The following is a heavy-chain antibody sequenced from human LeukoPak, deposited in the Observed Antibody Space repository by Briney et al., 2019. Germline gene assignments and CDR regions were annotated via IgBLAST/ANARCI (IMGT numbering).Heavy chain of an antibody. CDR3: ARGVRIAARPRYFQH. V-gene: IGHV3-11*04. J-gene: IGHJ1*01. CDR1: GFTFSDYY. CDR2: ISSSGSTI. Sequence: GGSLRLSCAASGFTFSDYYMSWIRQAPGKGLEWVSYISSSGSTIYYADSVKGRFTISRDNAKNSLYLQMNSLRAEDTAVYYCARGVRIAARPRYFQHWGQGTLVTVSS. D-gene: IGHD6-6*01.